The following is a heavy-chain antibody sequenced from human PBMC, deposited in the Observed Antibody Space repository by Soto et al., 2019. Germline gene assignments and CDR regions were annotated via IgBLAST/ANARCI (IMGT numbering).Heavy chain of an antibody. CDR2: LSGSGTST. CDR1: GFSFFNYA. D-gene: IGHD6-19*01. CDR3: AKATTNGGWFNPFDS. V-gene: IGHV3-23*01. Sequence: WGSLRLSCAASGFSFFNYAINFFRHSPLKGLEWVSGLSGSGTSTYYADSVKGRFTISRDNSRDTLFLQMNSLTADDTAVYYCAKATTNGGWFNPFDSWGQGALVTVSS. J-gene: IGHJ4*02.